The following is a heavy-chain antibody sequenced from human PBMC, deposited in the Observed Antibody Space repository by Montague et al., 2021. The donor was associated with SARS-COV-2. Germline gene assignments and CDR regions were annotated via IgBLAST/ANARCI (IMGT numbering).Heavy chain of an antibody. V-gene: IGHV4-59*01. Sequence: SETLSLTCTVSGGHYFWSWIRQPPGKGLEWIGYIYYSGTTKYNPSLESRVTISLDTSKNQLSLRLSSVTAADTAVYYCARIVVVTYSHFDLWDRGTLVTVSS. CDR1: GGHYF. D-gene: IGHD3-22*01. CDR2: IYYSGTT. J-gene: IGHJ2*01. CDR3: ARIVVVTYSHFDL.